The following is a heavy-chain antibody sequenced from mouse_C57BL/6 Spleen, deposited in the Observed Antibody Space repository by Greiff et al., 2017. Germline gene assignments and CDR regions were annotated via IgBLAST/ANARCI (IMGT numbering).Heavy chain of an antibody. J-gene: IGHJ3*01. Sequence: EVKLVESGGGLVKPGGSLKLSCAASGFTFSSYTMSWVRQTPEKRLEWVATISGGGGNTYYPDSVKGRFTISRDNAKNTLYLQMSSLRSEDTALYYCAGAIYYDFLFAYWGQGTLVTVSA. V-gene: IGHV5-9*01. CDR1: GFTFSSYT. CDR3: AGAIYYDFLFAY. CDR2: ISGGGGNT. D-gene: IGHD2-4*01.